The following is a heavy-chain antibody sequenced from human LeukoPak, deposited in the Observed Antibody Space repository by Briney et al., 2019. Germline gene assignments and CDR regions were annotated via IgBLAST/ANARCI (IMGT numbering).Heavy chain of an antibody. V-gene: IGHV4-34*01. CDR1: GGSFSGYY. D-gene: IGHD2-2*01. CDR2: INHSGST. CDR3: AGGRGIVVVPAARGSGYFDL. Sequence: PSETLSLTCAVYGGSFSGYYWSWIRKPPGKGLEWIGEINHSGSTNYNPSLKSRVTISVDTSKNQFSLKLGSVTAADTAVYYCAGGRGIVVVPAARGSGYFDLWGRGTLVTVSS. J-gene: IGHJ2*01.